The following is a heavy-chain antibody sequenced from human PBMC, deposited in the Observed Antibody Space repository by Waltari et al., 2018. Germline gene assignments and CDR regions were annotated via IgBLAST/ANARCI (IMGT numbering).Heavy chain of an antibody. CDR1: GYTFTSYA. V-gene: IGHV1-3*03. D-gene: IGHD2-8*01. CDR2: INAGNGNT. J-gene: IGHJ3*02. CDR3: ARGIGYCTNGVCQSDAFDI. Sequence: QVQLVQSGGEVKKPGASVKVSCKASGYTFTSYAMHWVRQAPGQRLEWMGWINAGNGNTKYSPEFQGRVTITRDTSASTAYMELSSLRSEDMAVYYCARGIGYCTNGVCQSDAFDIWGQVTMVTVSS.